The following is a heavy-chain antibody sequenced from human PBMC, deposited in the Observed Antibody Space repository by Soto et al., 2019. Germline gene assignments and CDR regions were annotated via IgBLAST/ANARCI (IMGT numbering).Heavy chain of an antibody. CDR2: INAGNGNT. CDR1: GYTFTSYA. J-gene: IGHJ4*02. Sequence: QVQLVQSGAEVKKPGASVKVSCKASGYTFTSYAMHWVRQAPGQRLEWMGWINAGNGNTKYSQKFQGRVTITRDTSASTANMELSSLGSEDTAVYYCARGPGGPDSPGDYWGQGTLVTVSS. D-gene: IGHD2-15*01. V-gene: IGHV1-3*01. CDR3: ARGPGGPDSPGDY.